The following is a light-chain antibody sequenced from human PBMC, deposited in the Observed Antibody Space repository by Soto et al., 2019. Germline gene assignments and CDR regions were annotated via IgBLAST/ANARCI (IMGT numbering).Light chain of an antibody. CDR2: SSN. CDR3: AAWDDSLNGLYV. Sequence: QSALTQAPSASGTPGQSVTISWSGSSAKIGSNTVDWYQQLPGTAPKLLIYSSNQRPSGVPDRFSGSKSGTSASLAISGLQSDAEADYFCAAWDDSLNGLYVFGTGTKVTVL. J-gene: IGLJ1*01. V-gene: IGLV1-44*01. CDR1: SAKIGSNT.